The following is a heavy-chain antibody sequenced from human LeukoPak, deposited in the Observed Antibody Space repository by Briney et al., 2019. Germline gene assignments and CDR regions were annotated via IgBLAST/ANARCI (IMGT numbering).Heavy chain of an antibody. J-gene: IGHJ3*02. CDR3: ARHGYSLAFDI. Sequence: SETLSLTCTVSGGSISSYYWSWIRQPPGKGLEWIGYIYYSGSTNYNPSLKSRVTISVDTSKNQFSLKLSSVTAADTAVYYCARHGYSLAFDIWGQGTMVTVSS. V-gene: IGHV4-59*08. CDR2: IYYSGST. CDR1: GGSISSYY. D-gene: IGHD2-21*01.